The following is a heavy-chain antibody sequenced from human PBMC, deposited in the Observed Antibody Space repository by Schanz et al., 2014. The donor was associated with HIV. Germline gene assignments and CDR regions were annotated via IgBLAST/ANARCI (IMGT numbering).Heavy chain of an antibody. CDR2: INPSSGGT. V-gene: IGHV1-2*02. CDR1: GYTFTGYY. D-gene: IGHD7-27*01. CDR3: ARDTSTASTWGWFDP. J-gene: IGHJ5*02. Sequence: QVQLVQSGAEVKKPGASVKVSCKASGYTFTGYYMHWVRQAPGQGLEWMGWINPSSGGTNYAQKLQGRVTMTRDTSISTAYMELSRLRSDDTAVYYCARDTSTASTWGWFDPWGQGTLVTVSS.